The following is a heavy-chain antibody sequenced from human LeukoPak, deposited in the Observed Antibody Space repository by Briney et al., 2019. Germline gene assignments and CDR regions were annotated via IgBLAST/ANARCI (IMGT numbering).Heavy chain of an antibody. D-gene: IGHD5-12*01. J-gene: IGHJ6*02. CDR2: INHSGSI. V-gene: IGHV4-34*01. Sequence: SETLSLTCAVYGGSFSGYYWSWIRQPPGKGLEWIGEINHSGSINYNPSLKSRVTISVDTSKNQFSLKLSSVTAADTAVYYCGRSGYDYGYYGMDVWGQGTTVTVSS. CDR1: GGSFSGYY. CDR3: GRSGYDYGYYGMDV.